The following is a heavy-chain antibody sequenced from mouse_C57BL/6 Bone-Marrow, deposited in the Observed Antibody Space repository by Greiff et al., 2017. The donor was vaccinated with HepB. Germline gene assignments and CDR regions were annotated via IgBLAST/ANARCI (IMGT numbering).Heavy chain of an antibody. CDR1: GYTFTSYG. Sequence: QVQLQQSGAELARPGASVKLSCKASGYTFTSYGISWVKQRTGQGLEWIVEIYPRSGNTYYNEKFKGKATLTADKSSSTAYMELRSLTSEDSAVYFCARDRDWGYYFDYWGQGTTLTVAS. D-gene: IGHD4-1*01. CDR3: ARDRDWGYYFDY. CDR2: IYPRSGNT. J-gene: IGHJ2*01. V-gene: IGHV1-81*01.